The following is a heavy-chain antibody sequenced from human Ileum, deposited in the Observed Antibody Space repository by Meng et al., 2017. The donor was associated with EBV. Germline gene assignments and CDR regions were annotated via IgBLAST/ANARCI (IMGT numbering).Heavy chain of an antibody. CDR2: INHSGST. CDR1: GGFFSGYY. CDR3: AREARSSGYHPGIGP. J-gene: IGHJ5*02. V-gene: IGHV4-34*02. Sequence: QVQLQQWGAGLLKPSETLALTCAVYGGFFSGYYWSWIRQSPGKGLEWIGEINHSGSTNYNPSLKGRVTISVDTSKNQFSLKLTSVTAADTAVYYCAREARSSGYHPGIGPWGQGTLVTVSS. D-gene: IGHD3-22*01.